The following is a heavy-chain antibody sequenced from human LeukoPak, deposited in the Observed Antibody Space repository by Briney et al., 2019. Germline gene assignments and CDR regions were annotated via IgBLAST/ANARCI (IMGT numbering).Heavy chain of an antibody. CDR3: ANGRNISGYGMDV. CDR1: GYSFTSYW. D-gene: IGHD4-11*01. CDR2: IYPGDSDT. V-gene: IGHV5-51*01. Sequence: GESLKISCKGSGYSFTSYWIGWVRQMPGKGLEWMGIIYPGDSDTRYSPSFQGQVTISADKSISTAYLQWSSLKASGTAMYYCANGRNISGYGMDVWGQGTTVTVSS. J-gene: IGHJ6*02.